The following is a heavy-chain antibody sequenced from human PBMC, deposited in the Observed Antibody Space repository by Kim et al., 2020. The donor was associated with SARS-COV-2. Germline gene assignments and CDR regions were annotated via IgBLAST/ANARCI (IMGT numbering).Heavy chain of an antibody. CDR3: ARDRRIAAAGPYGMDV. J-gene: IGHJ6*02. V-gene: IGHV4-31*02. Sequence: SLKSRVTISVDTSKNQFSRKLSSVTAADTAVYYCARDRRIAAAGPYGMDVWGQGTTVTVSS. D-gene: IGHD6-13*01.